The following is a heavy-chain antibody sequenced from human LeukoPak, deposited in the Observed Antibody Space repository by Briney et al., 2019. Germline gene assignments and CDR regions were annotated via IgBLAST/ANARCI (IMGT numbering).Heavy chain of an antibody. Sequence: PGGSLRLSCAASVFTFSSFGMHWVRQVPGKGLEWVAVIWYDGSEKYYADSLKGRFTISRDNSKNTLYLQMNSLRAEDTAVYYCARGGDAFDIWGQGTMVTVSS. CDR2: IWYDGSEK. V-gene: IGHV3-33*01. J-gene: IGHJ3*02. CDR1: VFTFSSFG. CDR3: ARGGDAFDI.